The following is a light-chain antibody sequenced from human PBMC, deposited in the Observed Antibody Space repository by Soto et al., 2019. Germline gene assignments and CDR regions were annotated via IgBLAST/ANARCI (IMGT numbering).Light chain of an antibody. J-gene: IGLJ1*01. Sequence: QSALTQPASVSGSPGQSITISCTGTSSDVGGYNYVSWYQQHPGKAPKLMIYEVSNRPSGVSDRFSGSKSGNTASLTISGLQAEDEADYYGSSYTSSSTTVFGTGTKLTVL. CDR3: SSYTSSSTTV. V-gene: IGLV2-14*01. CDR2: EVS. CDR1: SSDVGGYNY.